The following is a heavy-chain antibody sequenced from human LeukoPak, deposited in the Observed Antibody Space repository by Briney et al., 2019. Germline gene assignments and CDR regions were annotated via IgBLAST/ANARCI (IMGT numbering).Heavy chain of an antibody. J-gene: IGHJ5*02. D-gene: IGHD2-8*01. Sequence: SETLSLTCAVYGGSFSGYYWSWIRQPPGKGLEWIGEINHSGSTNYNPSLKSRVTISVDTSKNQFSLKLSSVTAADTAVYYCARVSPFRGTNGVCYLKGCGSNWFDPWGQGTLVTVSS. V-gene: IGHV4-34*01. CDR3: ARVSPFRGTNGVCYLKGCGSNWFDP. CDR1: GGSFSGYY. CDR2: INHSGST.